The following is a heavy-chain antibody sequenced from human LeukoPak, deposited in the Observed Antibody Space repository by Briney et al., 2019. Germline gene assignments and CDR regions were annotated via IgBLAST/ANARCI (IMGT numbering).Heavy chain of an antibody. CDR3: ARDRGRGRAAAGPNWFDP. D-gene: IGHD6-13*01. CDR1: GNTFTGYY. V-gene: IGHV1-46*01. Sequence: ASVKVSCKASGNTFTGYYMHWVRQAPGQGLEWMGIINPSGGSTSYAQKFQGRVTMTRDMSTSTVYMELSSLRSEDTAVYYCARDRGRGRAAAGPNWFDPWGQGTLVTVSS. J-gene: IGHJ5*02. CDR2: INPSGGST.